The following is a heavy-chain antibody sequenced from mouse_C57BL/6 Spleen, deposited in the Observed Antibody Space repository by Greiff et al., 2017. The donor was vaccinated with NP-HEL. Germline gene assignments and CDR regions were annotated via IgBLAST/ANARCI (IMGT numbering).Heavy chain of an antibody. CDR1: GFTFSDYG. CDR2: ISSGSSTI. V-gene: IGHV5-17*01. Sequence: EVKLVESGGGLVKPGGSLKLSCAASGFTFSDYGMHWVRQAPEKGLEWVAYISSGSSTIYYADTVKGRFTISRDNAKNTLFLQMTRLRSEDTAMYYCARPGSYAMDYWGQGTSVTVSS. CDR3: ARPGSYAMDY. J-gene: IGHJ4*01.